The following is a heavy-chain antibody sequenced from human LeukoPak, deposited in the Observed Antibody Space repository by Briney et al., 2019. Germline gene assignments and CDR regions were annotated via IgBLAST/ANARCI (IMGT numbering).Heavy chain of an antibody. V-gene: IGHV1-69*13. J-gene: IGHJ4*02. D-gene: IGHD4-17*01. CDR2: IIPIFGTA. Sequence: GASVKVSCTVSGGTFSSYAISWVRQAPGQGLEWMGGIIPIFGTANYAQKFQGRVTITADESTSTAYMELSSLRSEDTAVYYCARVSPGTVTTLDYWGQGTLVTVSS. CDR1: GGTFSSYA. CDR3: ARVSPGTVTTLDY.